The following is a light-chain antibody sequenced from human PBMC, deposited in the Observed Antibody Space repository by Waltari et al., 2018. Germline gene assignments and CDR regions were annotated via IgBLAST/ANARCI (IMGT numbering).Light chain of an antibody. V-gene: IGKV1-9*01. J-gene: IGKJ1*01. CDR1: QGIRDF. CDR2: AAS. Sequence: IQLTQSPSSLSASVGDRVTTTCRARQGIRDFLAWYQQKPGNAPKLMIYAASTLQSGVPSRFSGSGSGTEFTLTITSLQPEDFATYYCQLLNSSQWTFGQGTKVEIK. CDR3: QLLNSSQWT.